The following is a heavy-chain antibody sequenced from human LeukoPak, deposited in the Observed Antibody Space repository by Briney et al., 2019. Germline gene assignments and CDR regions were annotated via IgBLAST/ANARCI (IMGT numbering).Heavy chain of an antibody. J-gene: IGHJ4*02. CDR2: IYSGGST. CDR1: GFTDSSNY. V-gene: IGHV3-53*01. Sequence: GGSLRLSCAASGFTDSSNYMSWVRQAPGKGLEWVSVIYSGGSTYYADSVKGRFTISRDNSKNTLYLQMNSLRAEDTAVYYCAREEYGDYDSFDYWGQGTLVTVSS. CDR3: AREEYGDYDSFDY. D-gene: IGHD4-17*01.